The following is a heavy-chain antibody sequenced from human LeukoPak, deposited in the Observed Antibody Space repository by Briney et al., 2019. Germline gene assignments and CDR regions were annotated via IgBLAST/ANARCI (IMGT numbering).Heavy chain of an antibody. CDR2: INPNSGGT. D-gene: IGHD2-15*01. J-gene: IGHJ4*02. CDR1: GYTFTGYY. Sequence: ASVKVSCKASGYTFTGYYMQWVRQAPGQGLEWMGWINPNSGGTNYAQKFQGRVTMTRDTSISTAYMELSRLRSDDTAVYYCARSPAIRYCSGGSCCLFDYWGQGTLVTVSS. V-gene: IGHV1-2*02. CDR3: ARSPAIRYCSGGSCCLFDY.